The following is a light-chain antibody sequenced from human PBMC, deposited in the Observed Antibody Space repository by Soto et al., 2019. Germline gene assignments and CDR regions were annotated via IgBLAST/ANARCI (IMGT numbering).Light chain of an antibody. Sequence: QSVLTQPASVSGSPGQSITISCTGTSGDLGSYNRVSWYQQHPGKAPNLIIYGVTDRPSGVSNRFSGSKSGNTASLTISGLQAEDEAEYYCSSYTNINTRACVFXTGTKVTVL. CDR2: GVT. J-gene: IGLJ1*01. CDR1: SGDLGSYNR. V-gene: IGLV2-14*01. CDR3: SSYTNINTRACV.